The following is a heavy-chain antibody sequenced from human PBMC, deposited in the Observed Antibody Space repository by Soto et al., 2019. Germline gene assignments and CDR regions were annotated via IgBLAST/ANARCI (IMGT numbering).Heavy chain of an antibody. V-gene: IGHV3-23*01. CDR1: GCTFSSYA. CDR2: ISGGGSTT. D-gene: IGHD6-13*01. CDR3: ARDQAAGGTISRYFQD. Sequence: EVQLLESGGGLVQPEGSLRLSCEASGCTFSSYAMSWVRQAPGKGLEWVSGISGGGSTTYYADSVKGRFTISRDNSKNTLYLQVNSLRAEDTAVYYCARDQAAGGTISRYFQDWGQGTLVTVSS. J-gene: IGHJ1*01.